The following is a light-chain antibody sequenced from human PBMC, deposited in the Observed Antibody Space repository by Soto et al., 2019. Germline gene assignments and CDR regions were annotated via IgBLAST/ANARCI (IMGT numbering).Light chain of an antibody. J-gene: IGKJ4*01. CDR1: QSISRTY. Sequence: ENVLTQSPGTLSLSPGERATLSCRASQSISRTYLAWYQQKPVQAPRLLIYATSSRATGIPDRFSGSGSGTDFTLTISRLEPEDFAVYYCQQRYNWPDIFGGGTKLEIK. CDR3: QQRYNWPDI. CDR2: ATS. V-gene: IGKV3D-20*02.